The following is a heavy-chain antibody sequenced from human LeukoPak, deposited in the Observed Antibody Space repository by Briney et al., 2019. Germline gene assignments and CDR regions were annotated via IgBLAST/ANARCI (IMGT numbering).Heavy chain of an antibody. CDR3: AKRGVVIRVILVGFHKEAYYFDS. D-gene: IGHD3-22*01. CDR1: GITLSNYG. Sequence: GGSLRLSCAVSGITLSNYGMSWVRQAPGKGLEWVAGISGSGGGNNYADSVKGRFTNSRDNPRNTLYLQMNSLRAEDTAVYFCAKRGVVIRVILVGFHKEAYYFDSWGQGALVTVSS. CDR2: ISGSGGGN. V-gene: IGHV3-23*01. J-gene: IGHJ4*02.